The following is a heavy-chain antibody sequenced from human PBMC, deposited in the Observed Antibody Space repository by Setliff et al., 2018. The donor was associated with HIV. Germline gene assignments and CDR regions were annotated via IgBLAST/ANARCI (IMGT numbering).Heavy chain of an antibody. V-gene: IGHV5-51*01. D-gene: IGHD6-19*01. Sequence: GESLKISCKGPGYSFTNYWIGWVRQMPGKGLEWMGIIYPADSDTRYSPSFQGQVTISADKSISTAYLQWSSLKASDTAMYYCARHSSSGWYSDHDAFDIWGQGTMVTVSS. J-gene: IGHJ3*02. CDR1: GYSFTNYW. CDR2: IYPADSDT. CDR3: ARHSSSGWYSDHDAFDI.